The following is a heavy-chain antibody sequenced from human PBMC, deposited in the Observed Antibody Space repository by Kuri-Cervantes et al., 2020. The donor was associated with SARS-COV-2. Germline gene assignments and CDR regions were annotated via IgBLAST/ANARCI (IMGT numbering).Heavy chain of an antibody. CDR3: ARGKRITMVRGLVENGMDV. V-gene: IGHV3-74*01. CDR2: INPDGSYT. D-gene: IGHD3-10*01. Sequence: GGSLRLSCAASGFTFSGHWIHWVRQAPGKGLVWVSRINPDGSYTNNADSVKGRFTISRDNAKNSLYLQMNSLRAEDTAVYYCARGKRITMVRGLVENGMDVWGQGTTVTVSS. J-gene: IGHJ6*02. CDR1: GFTFSGHW.